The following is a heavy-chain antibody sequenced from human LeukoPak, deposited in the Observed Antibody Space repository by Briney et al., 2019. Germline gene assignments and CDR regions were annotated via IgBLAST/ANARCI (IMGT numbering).Heavy chain of an antibody. CDR2: INSDGSSI. CDR1: GFTFSSYW. Sequence: PGGSLRLSCVVSGFTFSSYWMHWGRQAPGKGLVWVSRINSDGSSIRYADSVKGRFTISRDNAKNTLYLQMNSLRAEDTAVYYCARVNDILTGYYLGGAFDPWGQGTLVTVSS. D-gene: IGHD3-9*01. V-gene: IGHV3-74*01. J-gene: IGHJ5*02. CDR3: ARVNDILTGYYLGGAFDP.